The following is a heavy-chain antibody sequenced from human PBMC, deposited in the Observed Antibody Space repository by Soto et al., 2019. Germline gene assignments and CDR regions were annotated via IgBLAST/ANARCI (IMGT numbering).Heavy chain of an antibody. Sequence: QVQLQESGPGLVKPSQTLSLTCTVSGGSISSGGYYWSWIRQHPGKGLEWIGYIYYSGSTYYNPSLKSRVTISVDTSKNQFSLKLSSVTAADTAVYYCAREFNGDGSSLDAFDIWGQGTMVTVSS. D-gene: IGHD2-2*01. CDR2: IYYSGST. V-gene: IGHV4-31*03. CDR3: AREFNGDGSSLDAFDI. CDR1: GGSISSGGYY. J-gene: IGHJ3*02.